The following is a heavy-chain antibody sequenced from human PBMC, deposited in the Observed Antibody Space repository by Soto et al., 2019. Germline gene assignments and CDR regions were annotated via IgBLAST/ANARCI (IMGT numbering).Heavy chain of an antibody. CDR1: GFIFSSYG. Sequence: PGGSLRLSCAASGFIFSSYGMHWVRQAPGKGLEWVADISYDGSNKYHADSVKGRFTISRDNSKNTLYLEMNSLRAEDTAVYYCAKDQGSLQWLLFDYWGQGTLVTVSS. D-gene: IGHD3-3*01. J-gene: IGHJ4*02. CDR3: AKDQGSLQWLLFDY. V-gene: IGHV3-30*18. CDR2: ISYDGSNK.